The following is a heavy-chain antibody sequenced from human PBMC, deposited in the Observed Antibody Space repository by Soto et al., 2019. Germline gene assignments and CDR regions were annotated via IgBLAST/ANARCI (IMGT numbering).Heavy chain of an antibody. J-gene: IGHJ4*02. CDR1: GFTFSSYS. D-gene: IGHD2-8*01. Sequence: GGSLRLSCAASGFTFSSYSMNWVRQAPGKGLEWVSSISSSSSYIYYADSVKGRFTISRDNAKNSLYLQMNSLRAEDTAVYYCAKVWSLGVGDFDYWGQGTLVTVSS. CDR3: AKVWSLGVGDFDY. CDR2: ISSSSSYI. V-gene: IGHV3-21*04.